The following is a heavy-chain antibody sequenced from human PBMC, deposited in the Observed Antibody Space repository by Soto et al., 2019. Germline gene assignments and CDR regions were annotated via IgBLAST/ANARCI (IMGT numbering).Heavy chain of an antibody. CDR2: ISAYNGNT. D-gene: IGHD4-4*01. J-gene: IGHJ4*02. Sequence: ASVKVSCKASGYTFTSYGISWVRQAPGRGLEWMGWISAYNGNTNYAQKLQGRVTMTTDTSTSTAYMELRSLRSDDTAVYYCARGSDDYSKSRSTYSGYWGQGTLVTVSS. CDR1: GYTFTSYG. CDR3: ARGSDDYSKSRSTYSGY. V-gene: IGHV1-18*01.